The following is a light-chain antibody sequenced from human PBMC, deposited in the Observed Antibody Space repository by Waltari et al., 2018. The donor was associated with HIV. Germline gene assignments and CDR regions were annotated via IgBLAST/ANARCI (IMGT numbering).Light chain of an antibody. V-gene: IGLV6-57*01. CDR1: SGSIGSSF. CDR2: EDD. Sequence: NFMLTQPHSVSASPGKAVTISCTRSSGSIGSSFVQWYQKRQGSCTTMVLFEDDQGPPGVPVRFSGSVSSTDNPASFSSTGLETEDEAAYYSQSYDSKVVFGGG. CDR3: QSYDSKVV. J-gene: IGLJ3*02.